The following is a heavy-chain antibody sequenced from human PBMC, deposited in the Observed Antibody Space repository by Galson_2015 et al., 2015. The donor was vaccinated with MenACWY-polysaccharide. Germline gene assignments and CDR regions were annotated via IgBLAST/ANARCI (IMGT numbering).Heavy chain of an antibody. V-gene: IGHV3-7*01. CDR1: GFTFSDTW. CDR2: IKSDGSQK. D-gene: IGHD1-1*01. Sequence: SLRISCAASGFTFSDTWMSWVRQAPGKGLEWVALIKSDGSQKEYMDSVKGRFAISRDNAKNSLYLQINSLRVEDTAVYYCARDPNWRNSFGPWGQGTLVTVSS. CDR3: ARDPNWRNSFGP. J-gene: IGHJ5*02.